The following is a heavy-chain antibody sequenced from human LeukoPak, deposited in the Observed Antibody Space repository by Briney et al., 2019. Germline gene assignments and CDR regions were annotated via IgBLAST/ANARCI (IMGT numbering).Heavy chain of an antibody. D-gene: IGHD6-13*01. CDR2: IYYSGST. J-gene: IGHJ5*02. CDR3: ARGGQHDPFDP. Sequence: SETLSLTCTVSGGSISSGGYYWSWIRQHPGKGLEWLVYIYYSGSTYYNPSLKSRVTISVDTSKNQFSLKLSSVTAADTAVYYCARGGQHDPFDPWGQGTLVTVSS. CDR1: GGSISSGGYY. V-gene: IGHV4-31*03.